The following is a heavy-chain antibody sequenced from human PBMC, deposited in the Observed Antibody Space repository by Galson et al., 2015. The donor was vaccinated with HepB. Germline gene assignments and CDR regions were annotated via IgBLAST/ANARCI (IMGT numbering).Heavy chain of an antibody. Sequence: SVKVSCKASGGTFSSYTISWVRQAPGQGLEWMGRIIPILGIANYAQKFQGRVTITADKSTSTAYMELSSLRSEDTAVYYCARDLDYYDSSGYGDEAFDIWGQGTMVTVSS. V-gene: IGHV1-69*04. CDR1: GGTFSSYT. J-gene: IGHJ3*02. CDR3: ARDLDYYDSSGYGDEAFDI. D-gene: IGHD3-22*01. CDR2: IIPILGIA.